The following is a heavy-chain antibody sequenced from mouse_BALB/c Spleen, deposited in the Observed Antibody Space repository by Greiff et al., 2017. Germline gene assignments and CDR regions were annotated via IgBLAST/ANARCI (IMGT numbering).Heavy chain of an antibody. Sequence: EVMLVESGGGLVKPGGSLKLSCAASGFTFSDYYMYWVRQTPEKRLEWVATISDGGSYTYYPDSVKGRITISRDNAKNNLYLQMSSLKSEDTAMFYCAREEGYGNLDYWGQGTTLTVSS. D-gene: IGHD2-10*02. CDR3: AREEGYGNLDY. V-gene: IGHV5-4*02. CDR2: ISDGGSYT. J-gene: IGHJ2*01. CDR1: GFTFSDYY.